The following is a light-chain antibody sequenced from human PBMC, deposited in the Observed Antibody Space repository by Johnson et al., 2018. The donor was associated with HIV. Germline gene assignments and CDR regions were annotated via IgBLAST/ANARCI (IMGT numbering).Light chain of an antibody. V-gene: IGLV1-51*01. J-gene: IGLJ1*01. Sequence: QSVLTQPPSVSAAPGQKVTISCSGSSSNIGNNYVSWYQQLPGTAPKLLIYDNNKRPSAIPYRFSGSKSGTSATLGITGLQTGDEADYYCGAWDSSLSSYVFGTGTKVTVL. CDR2: DNN. CDR3: GAWDSSLSSYV. CDR1: SSNIGNNY.